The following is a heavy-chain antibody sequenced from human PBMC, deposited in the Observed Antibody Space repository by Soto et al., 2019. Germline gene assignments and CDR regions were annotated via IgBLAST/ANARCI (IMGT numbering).Heavy chain of an antibody. CDR3: ARDTSGKGYYYHGMDV. J-gene: IGHJ6*02. CDR1: GGSVSSADYY. Sequence: QVQLQESGPGLVKPSQTLSLTCTVSGGSVSSADYYWSWIRQHPGKGLEWIGYIYYSGSTYYNPSLKSRVTISVDTSKNQFSLNLSSVTAADTAVYYCARDTSGKGYYYHGMDVWGQGITDTVSS. CDR2: IYYSGST. D-gene: IGHD1-1*01. V-gene: IGHV4-31*03.